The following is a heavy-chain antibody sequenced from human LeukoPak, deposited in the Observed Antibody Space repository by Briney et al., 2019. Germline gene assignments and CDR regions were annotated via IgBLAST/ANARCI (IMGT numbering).Heavy chain of an antibody. J-gene: IGHJ4*02. CDR2: INPNSGGT. Sequence: ASVKVSCKASGYTFTAYYVHWVRQAPGQGLEWMGWINPNSGGTNYAQKFQGRVTMTRDTPISTAYMELSRLRSDDTAVYYCARVPDRGYEFDYWGQGTLVTVSS. D-gene: IGHD5-12*01. V-gene: IGHV1-2*02. CDR1: GYTFTAYY. CDR3: ARVPDRGYEFDY.